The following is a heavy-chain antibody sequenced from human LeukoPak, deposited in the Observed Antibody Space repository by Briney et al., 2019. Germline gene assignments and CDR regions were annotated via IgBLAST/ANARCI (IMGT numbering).Heavy chain of an antibody. J-gene: IGHJ4*02. V-gene: IGHV4-34*01. CDR1: GGSFSGYY. CDR3: ARGLVGGGSYRY. CDR2: INHSGST. D-gene: IGHD1-26*01. Sequence: SETLSLTCAIYGGSFSGYYWSWIRQPPGKGLEWIGEINHSGSTNYNPSLKSRVTISVDTSKNQFSLKLSSVTAADTAVYYCARGLVGGGSYRYWGQGTLITVSS.